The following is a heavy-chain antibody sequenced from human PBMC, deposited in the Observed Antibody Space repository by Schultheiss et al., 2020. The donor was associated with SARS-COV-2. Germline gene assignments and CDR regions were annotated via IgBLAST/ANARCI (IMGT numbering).Heavy chain of an antibody. CDR3: ARDPSSIAAAVLYYYYGMDV. CDR2: ISYDGSNK. V-gene: IGHV3-30*12. CDR1: GFTFSSYG. Sequence: GGSLRLSCAASGFTFSSYGMHWVRQAPGKGLEWVAVISYDGSNKYYADSVKGRFTISRDNSKNTLYLQMNSLRAEDTAVYYCARDPSSIAAAVLYYYYGMDVWGQGTTVTVSS. J-gene: IGHJ6*02. D-gene: IGHD6-13*01.